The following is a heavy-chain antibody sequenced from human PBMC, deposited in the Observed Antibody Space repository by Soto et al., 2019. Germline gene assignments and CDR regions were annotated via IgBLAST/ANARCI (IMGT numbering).Heavy chain of an antibody. CDR1: GGSVSSGDYS. CDR2: ISHSRST. Sequence: SETLSLTCAVSGGSVSSGDYSWSWIRQPPGKGLEWIGYISHSRSTYYSSSLKSRVTISVDRSKNQFSLKLNSVTAAGTAVYYCARVKRGWFDPWGQGTLVTVSS. J-gene: IGHJ5*02. V-gene: IGHV4-30-2*01. CDR3: ARVKRGWFDP.